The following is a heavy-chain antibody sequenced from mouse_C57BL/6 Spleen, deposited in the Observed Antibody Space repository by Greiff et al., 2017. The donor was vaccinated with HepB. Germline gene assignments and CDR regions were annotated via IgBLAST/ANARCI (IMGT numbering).Heavy chain of an antibody. J-gene: IGHJ2*01. V-gene: IGHV1-7*01. CDR1: GYTFTSYW. D-gene: IGHD2-5*01. CDR2: INPSSGYT. CDR3: APYYSNNVLFDY. Sequence: VQLQQSGAELVKPGASVKLSCKASGYTFTSYWMHWVKQRPGQGLEWIGYINPSSGYTKYNQKFKDKATLTADKTSSTSYMQLSSLTYEDSAVYYCAPYYSNNVLFDYWGQGTTLTVSS.